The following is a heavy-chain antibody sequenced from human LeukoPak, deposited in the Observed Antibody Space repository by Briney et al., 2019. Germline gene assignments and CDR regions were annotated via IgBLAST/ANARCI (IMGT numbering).Heavy chain of an antibody. CDR1: GGSISSSSYY. D-gene: IGHD6-13*01. Sequence: MTSETLSLTCTVSGGSISSSSYYWGWIRQPPGKGLEWIGSIYYSGSTYYNPSLKSRVTISVDTSKNQFSLKLSSVTAADTAVYYCARLMGQQLVQGGWFDPWGQGTLVTVSS. V-gene: IGHV4-39*07. CDR2: IYYSGST. CDR3: ARLMGQQLVQGGWFDP. J-gene: IGHJ5*02.